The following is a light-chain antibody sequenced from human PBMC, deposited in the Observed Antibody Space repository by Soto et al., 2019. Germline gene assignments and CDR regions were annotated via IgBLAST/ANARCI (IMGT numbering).Light chain of an antibody. CDR3: SSYGGTNNLL. Sequence: QSVLTQPHSASGSPGQSVTISCTGTSSDVGGYKYVSWYQQHPGKAPKLMIFEVHKRPSGVPDRFSGSKSGNTASLTVSGLQAEDEADYYCSSYGGTNNLLFGGGTKLTV. J-gene: IGLJ2*01. CDR2: EVH. V-gene: IGLV2-8*01. CDR1: SSDVGGYKY.